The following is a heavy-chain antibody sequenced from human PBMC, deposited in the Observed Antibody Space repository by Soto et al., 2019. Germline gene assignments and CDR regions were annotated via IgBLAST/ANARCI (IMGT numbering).Heavy chain of an antibody. CDR2: ISYEGSNT. Sequence: GGSLRLSCVASGFTFDTYGIHWVRQAPGKGLQWVALISYEGSNTYYADSVRGRFTISRDNSKNTLYLQINALRPEDTGVYYCAKVTPGNNLYYFSGLDVWGQGTSVTVSS. CDR3: AKVTPGNNLYYFSGLDV. J-gene: IGHJ6*02. D-gene: IGHD1-1*01. CDR1: GFTFDTYG. V-gene: IGHV3-30-3*01.